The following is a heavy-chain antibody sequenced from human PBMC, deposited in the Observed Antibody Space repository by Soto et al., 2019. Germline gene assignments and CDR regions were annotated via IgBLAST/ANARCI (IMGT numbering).Heavy chain of an antibody. CDR1: GFIFSSYA. J-gene: IGHJ4*02. V-gene: IGHV3-23*01. Sequence: PGGSLRLSCAASGFIFSSYAMNWVRQAPGKGLEWVSALSGSGGSTSYADSVTGRFTITRDTSKNTLYLPMHSLRAEDTAVYYCAKDSITIFGVVIPLGYWGQGTLVTVSS. CDR3: AKDSITIFGVVIPLGY. D-gene: IGHD3-3*01. CDR2: LSGSGGST.